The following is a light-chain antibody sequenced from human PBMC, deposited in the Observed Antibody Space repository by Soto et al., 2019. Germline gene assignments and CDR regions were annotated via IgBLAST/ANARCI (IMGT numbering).Light chain of an antibody. CDR1: SSDVGGYNY. V-gene: IGLV2-14*01. Sequence: QSALTQPASVSGSPGQSITISCTGTSSDVGGYNYVSWYQQHPGKAPKLMIYDVSNRPSGVSNRFSGSKSGNSASLTISGLQAEDEADYSCSSYTTSSTLVFGTGPKVTVL. CDR2: DVS. CDR3: SSYTTSSTLV. J-gene: IGLJ1*01.